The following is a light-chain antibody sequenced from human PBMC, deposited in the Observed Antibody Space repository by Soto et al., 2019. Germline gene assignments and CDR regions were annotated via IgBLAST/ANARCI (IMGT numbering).Light chain of an antibody. CDR3: QQRSVWPIT. V-gene: IGKV3-11*01. CDR2: QTS. J-gene: IGKJ5*01. CDR1: QYINTR. Sequence: EIVLTQSPATLSSFPGDRVTLSCRASQYINTRLAWYQHRPGQAPRLLIYQTSLRAAGIPARFSGSGSGTDFTLTISSLEAEDSAVYYCQQRSVWPITFGQGTRLEIK.